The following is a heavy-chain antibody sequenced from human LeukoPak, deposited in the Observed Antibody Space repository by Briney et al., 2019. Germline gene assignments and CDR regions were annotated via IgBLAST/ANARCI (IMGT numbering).Heavy chain of an antibody. V-gene: IGHV3-7*01. D-gene: IGHD1-26*01. J-gene: IGHJ4*02. CDR2: IKQDGSEE. CDR3: ARGSSAGASLRHDY. Sequence: PGGSLRLSCAASEFTFSDSWMTWVRQAPGKGLEWVANIKQDGSEENFVDSVKGRFTISRDNAKKSLYLQMNSLRAEDTAVYYCARGSSAGASLRHDYWGQGTLVTVSS. CDR1: EFTFSDSW.